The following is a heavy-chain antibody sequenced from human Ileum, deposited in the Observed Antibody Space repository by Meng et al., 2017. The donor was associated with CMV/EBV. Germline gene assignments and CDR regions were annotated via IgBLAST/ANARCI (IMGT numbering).Heavy chain of an antibody. D-gene: IGHD3-10*01. CDR1: GGSISDYP. CDR2: LRTSGTI. Sequence: QVRPEVSGPGLVKPSETLSLTCRVCGGSISDYPWTWIRKSAGKGLQWLGRLRTSGTIDHNPSFKSRVTLSIDTSKNQFSLKLTSVTAADTAVYYCGRAGARGVPVDIWGQGTLVTVSS. J-gene: IGHJ4*02. CDR3: GRAGARGVPVDI. V-gene: IGHV4-4*07.